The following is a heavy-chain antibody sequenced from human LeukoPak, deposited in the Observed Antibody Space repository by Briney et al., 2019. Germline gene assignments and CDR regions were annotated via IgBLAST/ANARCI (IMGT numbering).Heavy chain of an antibody. CDR2: IIPIFGTA. CDR3: ARSKQQLVVFDY. J-gene: IGHJ4*02. Sequence: ASVKVSCKASGGTFSSYAISWVRQVPGQGLEWMGGIIPIFGTANYAQKFQGRVTITADKSTSTAYMELSSLRSEDTAVYYCARSKQQLVVFDYWGQGTLVAVSS. V-gene: IGHV1-69*06. D-gene: IGHD6-13*01. CDR1: GGTFSSYA.